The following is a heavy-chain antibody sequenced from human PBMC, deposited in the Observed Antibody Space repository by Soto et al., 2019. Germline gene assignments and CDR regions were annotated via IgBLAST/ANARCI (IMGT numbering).Heavy chain of an antibody. CDR1: RFTFRNYG. D-gene: IGHD4-17*01. Sequence: GGSLRLSCAASRFTFRNYGMSWVRQGPGKGLEWVSGISDSGDQRYYVDSVKGRFIISSDNSKNTLSLQMSNMRADDTAVYYGAKRYVSDCSRDYDSYYGMDIWGQGTPVTVSS. CDR2: ISDSGDQR. CDR3: AKRYVSDCSRDYDSYYGMDI. V-gene: IGHV3-23*01. J-gene: IGHJ6*02.